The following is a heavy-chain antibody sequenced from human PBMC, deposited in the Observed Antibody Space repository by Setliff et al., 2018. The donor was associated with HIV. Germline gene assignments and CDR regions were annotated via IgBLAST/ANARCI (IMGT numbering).Heavy chain of an antibody. J-gene: IGHJ6*02. CDR2: IYHSGST. CDR1: NYSISSAYY. V-gene: IGHV4-38-2*01. CDR3: ARRYYYYGMDV. Sequence: PSETLSLTCAVSNYSISSAYYWGWIRHPPGKGLEWIGSIYHSGSTYYNPSLKSRVTISVDTSKNQFSLKLSSVTAADTAVYYCARRYYYYGMDVWGQGTTVTVSS.